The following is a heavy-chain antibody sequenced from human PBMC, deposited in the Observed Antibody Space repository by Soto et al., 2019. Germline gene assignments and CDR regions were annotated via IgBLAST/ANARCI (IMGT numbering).Heavy chain of an antibody. J-gene: IGHJ4*02. CDR1: GGSISSGDYY. CDR2: LYYSGST. CDR3: GSGYSYGHLSIYSDH. Sequence: SETLSLTCTVSGGSISSGDYYWSWIRQPPGKGLEGIGYLYYSGSTYYNSSLKCRVTISVDTSKNEFSLMLSSVTAADTAVYYCGSGYSYGHLSIYSDHWDQGTRATVS. D-gene: IGHD5-18*01. V-gene: IGHV4-30-4*01.